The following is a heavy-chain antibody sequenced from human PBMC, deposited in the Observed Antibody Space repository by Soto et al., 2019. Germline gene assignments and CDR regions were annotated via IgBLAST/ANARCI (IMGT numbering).Heavy chain of an antibody. CDR3: ARSGIDPEYYFDY. Sequence: SETLSLTCAVSGGSISSSNWWSWVRQPPGKGLEWIGEIYHSGSTNYNPSLKSRVTISVDKSKNQFSLKLSSVTAADTAVYYCARSGIDPEYYFDYWGQGTLVTVSS. D-gene: IGHD1-26*01. J-gene: IGHJ4*02. CDR1: GGSISSSNW. V-gene: IGHV4-4*02. CDR2: IYHSGST.